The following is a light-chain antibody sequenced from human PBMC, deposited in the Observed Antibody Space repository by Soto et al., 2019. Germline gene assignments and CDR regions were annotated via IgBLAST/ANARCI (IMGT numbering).Light chain of an antibody. CDR2: DVS. J-gene: IGLJ1*01. CDR1: SSDVGAYNY. Sequence: QSALTQPASVSGSPVQSITISCTGTSSDVGAYNYVSWYQQHPGKAPKLMIYDVSHRPSGVSHRFSGSKSGNTASLTISGLQAEDEADYYCGSYTTSSNYVFGTGTKLTVL. CDR3: GSYTTSSNYV. V-gene: IGLV2-14*01.